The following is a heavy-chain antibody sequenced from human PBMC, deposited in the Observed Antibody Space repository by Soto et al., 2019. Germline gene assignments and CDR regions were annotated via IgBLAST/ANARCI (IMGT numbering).Heavy chain of an antibody. CDR2: INPYSGNT. CDR1: GYIFNSYG. CDR3: ARDSGSYWDYFDY. D-gene: IGHD1-26*01. J-gene: IGHJ4*02. V-gene: IGHV1-18*01. Sequence: QVQLVQSGAEVKKPGASVKVSCKGSGYIFNSYGFSWVRQAPGQGLEWMGWINPYSGNTNYAQNLQGRITMTADTXTTTVYMELRSLRSDDTAVYYCARDSGSYWDYFDYWGQGTLVTVSS.